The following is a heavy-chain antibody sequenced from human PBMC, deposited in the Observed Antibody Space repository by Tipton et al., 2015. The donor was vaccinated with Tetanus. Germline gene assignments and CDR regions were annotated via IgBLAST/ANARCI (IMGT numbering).Heavy chain of an antibody. CDR1: GGSVSSGNYF. V-gene: IGHV4-61*01. D-gene: IGHD3-22*01. CDR3: ATLPVGGGYNPRHYFDN. J-gene: IGHJ4*02. CDR2: IYDSGST. Sequence: TLSLTCTVSGGSVSSGNYFWTWIRQSPGTGLEWIGNIYDSGSTIYNPSLKSRVTISKDTSKNQFSLKLSSVTAADTAVYYCATLPVGGGYNPRHYFDNWGQGSLVTVSS.